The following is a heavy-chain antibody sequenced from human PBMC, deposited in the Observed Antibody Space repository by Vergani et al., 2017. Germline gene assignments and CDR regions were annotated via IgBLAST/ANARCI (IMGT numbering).Heavy chain of an antibody. J-gene: IGHJ4*02. CDR1: GASVNSYY. CDR2: VSFRGDT. Sequence: QVKLQESGPGLVKPSETLSLTCTVSGASVNSYYWSWIRQPPGRGLVWMWYVSFRGDTLYDPSLETRVTISGDTSKNLFSLKLNSVTAADTAVYYCGRVADFYGLGSRLLVLWGQGILVTVSS. CDR3: GRVADFYGLGSRLLVL. D-gene: IGHD3-10*01. V-gene: IGHV4-59*02.